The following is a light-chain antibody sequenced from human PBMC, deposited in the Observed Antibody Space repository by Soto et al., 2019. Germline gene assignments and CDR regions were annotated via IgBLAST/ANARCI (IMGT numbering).Light chain of an antibody. CDR1: QSVTTRH. V-gene: IGKV3-20*01. Sequence: EIVLTQSPGTLSLSPGQRATLSCRASQSVTTRHLVWYQQKPGQAPRLLIYGATRRAIGIPDRFSGSGSGTDFTLMITRLEPEDCAMYYCQHDDNSPLTVGGATKLE. CDR3: QHDDNSPLT. CDR2: GAT. J-gene: IGKJ4*01.